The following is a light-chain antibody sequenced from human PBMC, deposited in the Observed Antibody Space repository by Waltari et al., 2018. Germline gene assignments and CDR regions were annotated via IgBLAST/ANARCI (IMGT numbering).Light chain of an antibody. J-gene: IGKJ1*01. Sequence: EKVMTQSPATLSVAPGERATLSCRARQSVSSHLAWYQQKPGQAPRLLSYGAITRAPGIPARFSGSGSGTSFTLTISSMQSEDFAVYYCQQYNNWPRTFGQGTKVEIK. CDR3: QQYNNWPRT. V-gene: IGKV3-15*01. CDR2: GAI. CDR1: QSVSSH.